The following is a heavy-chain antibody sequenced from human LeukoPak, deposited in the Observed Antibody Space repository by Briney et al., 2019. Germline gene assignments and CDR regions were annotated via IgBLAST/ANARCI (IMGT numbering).Heavy chain of an antibody. Sequence: ASVKVSCKASGGTFSSYAIGWVRQAPGQGLEWMGRIIPILGIANYAQKFQGRVTITADKSTSTAYMELSSLRSEDTAVYYCARDRGSGWFGAFDIWGQGTMVTVSS. D-gene: IGHD6-19*01. V-gene: IGHV1-69*04. CDR2: IIPILGIA. CDR3: ARDRGSGWFGAFDI. J-gene: IGHJ3*02. CDR1: GGTFSSYA.